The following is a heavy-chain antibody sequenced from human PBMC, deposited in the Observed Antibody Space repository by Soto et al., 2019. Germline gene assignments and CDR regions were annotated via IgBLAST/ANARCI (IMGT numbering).Heavy chain of an antibody. CDR2: IRGSDGST. J-gene: IGHJ4*02. CDR3: TKVGHLPY. CDR1: GFPFSSYD. Sequence: EVQVLESGGELVQPGGSLRLSCAASGFPFSSYDMGWVRQAPGKGLDWVSVIRGSDGSTYYANSVKGRFTISRDNSKNTLSLQMNSLRAEDTAIYYCTKVGHLPYWGPGTLGTVSS. V-gene: IGHV3-23*01. D-gene: IGHD1-26*01.